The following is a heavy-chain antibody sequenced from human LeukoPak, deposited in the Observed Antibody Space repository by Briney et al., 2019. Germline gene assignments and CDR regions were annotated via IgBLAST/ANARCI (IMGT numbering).Heavy chain of an antibody. D-gene: IGHD3-22*01. CDR1: GGSISSSSYY. J-gene: IGHJ5*02. CDR2: IYYSGST. V-gene: IGHV4-39*07. CDR3: ARVRFDYYDSSGPTNWFDP. Sequence: SETLSLTCTVSGGSISSSSYYWGWIRQPPGKGLEWIGRIYYSGSTYYNPSLKSRVTISVDTSKNQFSLKLSSVTAADTAVYYCARVRFDYYDSSGPTNWFDPWGQGTLVTVSS.